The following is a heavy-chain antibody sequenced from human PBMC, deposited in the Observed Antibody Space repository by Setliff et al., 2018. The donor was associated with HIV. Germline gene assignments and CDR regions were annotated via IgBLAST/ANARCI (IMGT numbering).Heavy chain of an antibody. Sequence: ASETLSLTCTVSGGSISGSNYYWGWIRQPPGKGLEWVGSIYTSGSTNYNPSLKSRVTISVDTSKNQFSLKLSSVTAADTAVYYCAREEMEVDTAMGSAYYYYYGMDVWGQGTTVTVSS. CDR3: AREEMEVDTAMGSAYYYYYGMDV. D-gene: IGHD5-18*01. CDR1: GGSISGSNYY. CDR2: IYTSGST. V-gene: IGHV4-39*07. J-gene: IGHJ6*02.